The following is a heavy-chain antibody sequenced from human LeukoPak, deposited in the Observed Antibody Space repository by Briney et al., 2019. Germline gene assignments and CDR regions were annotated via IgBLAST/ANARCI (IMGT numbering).Heavy chain of an antibody. J-gene: IGHJ4*02. V-gene: IGHV1-58*02. CDR2: IVVGTGNT. Sequence: ASVKVSCKTSRFTFSDSAIQWVRQARGQRLEWVGWIVVGTGNTNSAQKFRDRVTITRDMTTTTAYMELSSLTSEDTAVYYCAASLSGFDNWGQGTLVTVSS. CDR1: RFTFSDSA. CDR3: AASLSGFDN. D-gene: IGHD1-26*01.